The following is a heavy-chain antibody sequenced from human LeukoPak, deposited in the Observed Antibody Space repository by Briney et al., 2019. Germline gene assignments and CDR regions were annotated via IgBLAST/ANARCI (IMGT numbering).Heavy chain of an antibody. D-gene: IGHD2-21*01. V-gene: IGHV3-23*01. CDR3: ARDNYSYRLDL. CDR2: IGGSGGNI. CDR1: GFTFSTYE. Sequence: GGSLRLSCAASGFTFSTYEMNWVRQAPGKGLEWVSAIGGSGGNIFYTDSVKGRFTISRDNSKNTLYLHMNSLRAEDTAIYYCARDNYSYRLDLWGQGTLVTVSS. J-gene: IGHJ5*02.